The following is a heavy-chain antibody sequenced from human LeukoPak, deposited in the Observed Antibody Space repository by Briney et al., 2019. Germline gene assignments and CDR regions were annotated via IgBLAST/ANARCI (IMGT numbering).Heavy chain of an antibody. CDR2: IRYDGSNK. CDR1: GFTFSSYG. CDR3: ARLWGDATIYDL. D-gene: IGHD4/OR15-4a*01. J-gene: IGHJ5*02. Sequence: PGGSLRLSCAASGFTFSSYGMHWVRQAPGKGLEWVSFIRYDGSNKYYADSVKGRFTVSRDNAKNSLYLQTNSLRVEDTAVYYCARLWGDATIYDLWGQGTLVTASS. V-gene: IGHV3-30*02.